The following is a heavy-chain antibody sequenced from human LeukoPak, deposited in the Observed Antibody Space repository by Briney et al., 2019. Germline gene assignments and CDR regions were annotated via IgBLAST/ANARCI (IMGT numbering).Heavy chain of an antibody. D-gene: IGHD3-10*01. Sequence: SVKLSCTASGYAFTGYYIHWVRQAPGQGLEWMGGIILIFGTANYAQKFQGRVTITADESTSTAYMELSSLRSEHTAVYYCADMGYYYGSGSYYPGALDLWARGTVVTVSS. J-gene: IGHJ3*01. CDR2: IILIFGTA. V-gene: IGHV1-69*13. CDR3: ADMGYYYGSGSYYPGALDL. CDR1: GYAFTGYY.